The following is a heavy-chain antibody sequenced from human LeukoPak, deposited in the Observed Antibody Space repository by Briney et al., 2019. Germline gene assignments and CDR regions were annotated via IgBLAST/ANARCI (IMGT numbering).Heavy chain of an antibody. J-gene: IGHJ4*02. CDR2: IKEDGTQK. CDR1: GFTFNKSW. Sequence: GGSLRLFCAASGFTFNKSWMSWVRQAPGKGPEWVANIKEDGTQKYYVDSVRGRFTISRDNAENSLYLQMNSLRDEDTAVYYCAKTGERDYWGRGTLVTVSS. CDR3: AKTGERDY. V-gene: IGHV3-7*01. D-gene: IGHD7-27*01.